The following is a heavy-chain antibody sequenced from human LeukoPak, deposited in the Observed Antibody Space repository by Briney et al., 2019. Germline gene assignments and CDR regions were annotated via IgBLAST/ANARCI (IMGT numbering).Heavy chain of an antibody. CDR3: ARDLHYCDAMVV. J-gene: IGHJ6*01. CDR2: RVGSNRRA. V-gene: IGHV3-23*01. Sequence: GGSLRLSCAASGFTFGGFAMTWVRQAPGKGLDWVSRVGSNRRARYSETENGRLAISRDNFNHTLFLEMNSLRPVYTAQYYCARDLHYCDAMVVLGEGGTVAVSS. CDR1: GFTFGGFA. D-gene: IGHD3-22*01.